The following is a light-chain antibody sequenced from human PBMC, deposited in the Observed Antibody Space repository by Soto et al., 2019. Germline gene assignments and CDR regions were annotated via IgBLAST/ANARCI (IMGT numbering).Light chain of an antibody. Sequence: EIVLTQSPVTLSLSPWERATLSCRASQSVTNNYLAWFQQKPGQAPRLLMYGASSRATGIPDRFSGSGSGTDFTLTITRLEPEDFAVYYCQQYASSRTFGQGTKVDIK. CDR3: QQYASSRT. CDR2: GAS. CDR1: QSVTNNY. J-gene: IGKJ1*01. V-gene: IGKV3-20*01.